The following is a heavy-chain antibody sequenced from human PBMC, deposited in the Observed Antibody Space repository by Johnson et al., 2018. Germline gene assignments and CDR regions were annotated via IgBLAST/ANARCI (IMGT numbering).Heavy chain of an antibody. CDR2: INHSGST. CDR1: GGSFSGYY. D-gene: IGHD4-17*01. V-gene: IGHV4-34*01. Sequence: QVQLQQWGAGLLKPSETLSLTCAVYGGSFSGYYWSWIRQPPGKGLEWIGEINHSGSTNNNPSIKSRVTISVDTSKNQFSLKRRFGTAADTAVYYCARGRISGDYGYYYGMDVWGQGTTVTVSS. J-gene: IGHJ6*02. CDR3: ARGRISGDYGYYYGMDV.